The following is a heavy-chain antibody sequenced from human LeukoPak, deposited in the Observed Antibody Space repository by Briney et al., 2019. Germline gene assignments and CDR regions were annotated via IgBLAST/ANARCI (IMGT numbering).Heavy chain of an antibody. J-gene: IGHJ6*02. Sequence: ASVKVSCKSSGYMFTGYYIYWVRQAPRQGLECMGWINPNTGGTSYSENLRGRVTMTRDTSISTAYLELSRLTSNDTAVYYCARGVTTVVPYHYYGMDVWGQGTTVTVSS. V-gene: IGHV1-2*02. CDR3: ARGVTTVVPYHYYGMDV. CDR1: GYMFTGYY. D-gene: IGHD4-17*01. CDR2: INPNTGGT.